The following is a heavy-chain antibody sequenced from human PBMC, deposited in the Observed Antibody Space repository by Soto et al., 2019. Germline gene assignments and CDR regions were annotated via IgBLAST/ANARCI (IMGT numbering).Heavy chain of an antibody. V-gene: IGHV3-23*01. CDR1: GFTFSTHG. Sequence: EVQLLESGGGLVQPGGSLRLSCAASGFTFSTHGMSWVRQAPGKGLEWVSGISDNGGTTNYADSVKGRFTISRDNSKKTLDLQMNSLRVEDTAVYYCAKDTPVVLVVGGTSQIYWGQGTLVTVSS. CDR2: ISDNGGTT. CDR3: AKDTPVVLVVGGTSQIY. J-gene: IGHJ4*02. D-gene: IGHD2-15*01.